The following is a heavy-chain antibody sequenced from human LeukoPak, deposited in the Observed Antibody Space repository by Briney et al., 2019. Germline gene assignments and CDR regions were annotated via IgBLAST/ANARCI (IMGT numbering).Heavy chain of an antibody. CDR1: GGSISSHY. J-gene: IGHJ4*02. V-gene: IGHV4-38-2*02. CDR2: FFLKGST. CDR3: ARVARCTSCFDVDY. Sequence: SETLSLTCTVSGGSISSHYWSWIRQPPGKGLEWIGSFFLKGSTYYNPSLKSRVTISVDTSKNQFSLTLSSVTAADTAVYYCARVARCTSCFDVDYWGQGTLVTVSS. D-gene: IGHD2-2*01.